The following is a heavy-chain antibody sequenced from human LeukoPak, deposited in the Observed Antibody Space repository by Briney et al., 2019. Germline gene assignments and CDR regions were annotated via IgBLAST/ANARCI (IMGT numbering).Heavy chain of an antibody. Sequence: EYLKISWNGSGYSFTSYWLGLVRQMPGKGLEWVGIIYPGDSDTIYSLSFQGQVTISADKSISTAYLQWSSLKASDTAMYYCARLYCVGDCYSGYIWFDPWGQGTLVSVS. D-gene: IGHD2-21*02. CDR3: ARLYCVGDCYSGYIWFDP. V-gene: IGHV5-51*01. CDR2: IYPGDSDT. CDR1: GYSFTSYW. J-gene: IGHJ5*02.